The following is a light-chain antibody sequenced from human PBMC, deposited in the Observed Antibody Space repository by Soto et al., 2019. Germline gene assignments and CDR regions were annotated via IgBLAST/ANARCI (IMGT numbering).Light chain of an antibody. J-gene: IGLJ2*01. Sequence: QSALTQPASVSGSLGQSITISCTGTSSDVGRYNYVSWYQHHPGKALKVLIYDVNRRPSGVSNRFSGSKSGSTASLTISGLQAEDEAGYFCCSYTSSSAVVFGGGTKLTVL. CDR3: CSYTSSSAVV. CDR1: SSDVGRYNY. V-gene: IGLV2-14*03. CDR2: DVN.